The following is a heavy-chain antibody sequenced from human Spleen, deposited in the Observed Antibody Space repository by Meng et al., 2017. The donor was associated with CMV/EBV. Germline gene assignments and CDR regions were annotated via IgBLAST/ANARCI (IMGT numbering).Heavy chain of an antibody. CDR2: IIPIFGTA. Sequence: VHVVQCRAEVKQPRSPVKVSCKASGGTFSSYAISWVRQAPGQGLEWMGGIIPIFGTANYAQKFQGRVTITADESTSTAYMELSSLRSEDTAVYYCARLTTGDWFDPWGQGTLVTVSS. J-gene: IGHJ5*02. CDR3: ARLTTGDWFDP. V-gene: IGHV1-69*12. CDR1: GGTFSSYA. D-gene: IGHD4-17*01.